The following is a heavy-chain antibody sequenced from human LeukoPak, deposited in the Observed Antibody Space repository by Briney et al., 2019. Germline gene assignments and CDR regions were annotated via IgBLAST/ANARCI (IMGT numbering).Heavy chain of an antibody. V-gene: IGHV3-48*02. Sequence: GGALGLSCAASGFTFSYYSMNWVRQAPGKGLEWISYSNTDGTISYADSVNGRFTISRDNAENSLYLQMNSLRDDDTAVYFCVSDRDYAFDFWGQGTMVTVSS. J-gene: IGHJ3*01. CDR1: GFTFSYYS. CDR2: SNTDGTI. CDR3: VSDRDYAFDF.